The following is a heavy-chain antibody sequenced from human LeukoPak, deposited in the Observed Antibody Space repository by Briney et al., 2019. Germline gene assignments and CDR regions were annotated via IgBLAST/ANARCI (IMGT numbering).Heavy chain of an antibody. Sequence: GGSLRLSCAASGFTFSDYYMSWIRQAPGKGLEWVSYISSSGTTIYYTDSVKGRFTISRDNAKKSLYLQLNSLRVEDTAVYYCARWGLGPSFDYWGQGTRVTVSS. CDR3: ARWGLGPSFDY. CDR2: ISSSGTTI. J-gene: IGHJ4*02. CDR1: GFTFSDYY. D-gene: IGHD1-26*01. V-gene: IGHV3-11*04.